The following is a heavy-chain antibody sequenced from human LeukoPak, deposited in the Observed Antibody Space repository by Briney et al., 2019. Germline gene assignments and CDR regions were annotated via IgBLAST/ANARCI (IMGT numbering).Heavy chain of an antibody. D-gene: IGHD6-19*01. CDR2: IYPGDPDT. Sequence: GGSLKISCKCSGYSFTSYWIGWVRQMPGKGLEWMGIIYPGDPDTRYSPSFQGQVTISADKSISTAYLQWSSLKASDTAMYYCARRDSTGRNYFGYWGQGTLVTVSS. J-gene: IGHJ4*02. CDR3: ARRDSTGRNYFGY. V-gene: IGHV5-51*01. CDR1: GYSFTSYW.